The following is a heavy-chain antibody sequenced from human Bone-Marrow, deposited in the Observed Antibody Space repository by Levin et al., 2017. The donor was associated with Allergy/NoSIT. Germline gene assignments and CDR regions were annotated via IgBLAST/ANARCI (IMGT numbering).Heavy chain of an antibody. V-gene: IGHV3-30*04. D-gene: IGHD3-22*01. J-gene: IGHJ5*02. CDR2: ISYDGSNK. CDR3: ARGVTMIVVVTKYNWFDP. CDR1: GFTFSSYA. Sequence: TGGSLRLSCAASGFTFSSYAMHWVRQAPGKGLEWVAVISYDGSNKYYADSVKGRFTISRDNSKNTLYLQMNSLRAEDTAVYYCARGVTMIVVVTKYNWFDPWGQGTLVTVSS.